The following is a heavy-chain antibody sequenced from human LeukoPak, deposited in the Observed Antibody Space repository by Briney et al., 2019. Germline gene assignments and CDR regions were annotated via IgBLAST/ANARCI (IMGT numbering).Heavy chain of an antibody. D-gene: IGHD3-3*01. CDR2: IYSSGNT. CDR1: GGSLSTYF. Sequence: AETLSLTCTVSGGSLSTYFWTWIRQPPGKGLEWIGYIYSSGNTNYNPSLMRRVTMSRDTSKIQFSLNLTTLSAADTAIYYCARGLASGYPPIPFDYWGQGTQVTVSS. V-gene: IGHV4-59*12. CDR3: ARGLASGYPPIPFDY. J-gene: IGHJ4*02.